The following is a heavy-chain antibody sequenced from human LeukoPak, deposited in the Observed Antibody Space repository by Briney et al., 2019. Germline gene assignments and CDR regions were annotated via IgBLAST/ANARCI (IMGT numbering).Heavy chain of an antibody. V-gene: IGHV4-61*02. CDR3: ATTYYDFWSGYFRHFDL. D-gene: IGHD3-3*01. CDR1: GGSISSGSYY. CDR2: IYTSGST. Sequence: SETLSLTCTVSGGSISSGSYYWSWIRQPAGKGLEWIGRIYTSGSTNYNPSLKSRVTISVDTSKNQFSLKLSSVTAADTAVYYCATTYYDFWSGYFRHFDLWGRGTLVTVSS. J-gene: IGHJ2*01.